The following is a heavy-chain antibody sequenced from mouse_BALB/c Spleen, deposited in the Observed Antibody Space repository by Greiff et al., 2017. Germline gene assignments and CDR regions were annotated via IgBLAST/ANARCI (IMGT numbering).Heavy chain of an antibody. CDR1: GFTFSSFG. CDR3: ARGGYDFDY. D-gene: IGHD2-2*01. Sequence: EVQGVESGGGLVQPGGSRKLSCAASGFTFSSFGMHWVRQAPEKGLEWVAYISSGSSTIYYADTVKGRFTISRDNPKNTLFLQMTSLRSEDTAMYYCARGGYDFDYWGQGTTLTVSS. J-gene: IGHJ2*01. V-gene: IGHV5-17*02. CDR2: ISSGSSTI.